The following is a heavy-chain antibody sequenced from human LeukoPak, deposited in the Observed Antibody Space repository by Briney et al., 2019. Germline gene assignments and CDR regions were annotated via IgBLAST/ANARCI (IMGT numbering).Heavy chain of an antibody. Sequence: PGGSLRLSSAASGFTFSSYSMNWVRQAPGKGLEWVSSISSSSTYIYYADSEKGRFTISRDNAKNSLYLQMNSLRAEDTAVYYCVRGRRDGYNAGFDLWGRGTLVTVSS. J-gene: IGHJ2*01. D-gene: IGHD5-24*01. CDR1: GFTFSSYS. CDR2: ISSSSTYI. V-gene: IGHV3-21*01. CDR3: VRGRRDGYNAGFDL.